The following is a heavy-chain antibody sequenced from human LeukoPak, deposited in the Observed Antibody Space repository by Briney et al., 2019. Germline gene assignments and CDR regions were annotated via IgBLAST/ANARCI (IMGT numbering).Heavy chain of an antibody. CDR2: VYYSGST. V-gene: IGHV4-59*12. D-gene: IGHD3-9*01. CDR1: GGSISTYY. Sequence: SETLSLTCTVSGGSISTYYWSWIRQPPGKGLEWIGYVYYSGSTNYNPSLKSRVTISADTSNNQFSLRLSSVTAADTAVYYCARGVVLTYDILTYGTNWFDPWGQGTLVTVSS. CDR3: ARGVVLTYDILTYGTNWFDP. J-gene: IGHJ5*02.